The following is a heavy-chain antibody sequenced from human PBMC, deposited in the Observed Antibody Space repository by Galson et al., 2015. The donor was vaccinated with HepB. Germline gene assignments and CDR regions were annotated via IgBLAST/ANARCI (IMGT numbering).Heavy chain of an antibody. CDR3: ARRTDYYYYMDV. CDR1: GYTFIGYS. V-gene: IGHV1-2*06. D-gene: IGHD3/OR15-3a*01. J-gene: IGHJ6*03. Sequence: SVKVSCKASGYTFIGYSMHWVRQAPGQGLEWMGRINPNSGGTNYAQKLQGRVTMTRDTSISTAYMELSRLRSDDTAVYYCARRTDYYYYMDVWGTGTTVIVSS. CDR2: INPNSGGT.